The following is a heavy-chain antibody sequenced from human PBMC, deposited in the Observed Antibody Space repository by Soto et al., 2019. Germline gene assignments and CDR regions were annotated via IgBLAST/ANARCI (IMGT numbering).Heavy chain of an antibody. J-gene: IGHJ4*02. V-gene: IGHV3-30*18. CDR2: ISYDGSNK. CDR1: GFTFSSYG. Sequence: GGSLRLSCAASGFTFSSYGMHWVRQAPGKGLEWVAVISYDGSNKYYADSVKGRFTISRDNSKNTLYLQMNSLRAEDTAVYYCAKDPARGPLLEWLLLYYFDYWGQGTLVTVSS. CDR3: AKDPARGPLLEWLLLYYFDY. D-gene: IGHD3-3*01.